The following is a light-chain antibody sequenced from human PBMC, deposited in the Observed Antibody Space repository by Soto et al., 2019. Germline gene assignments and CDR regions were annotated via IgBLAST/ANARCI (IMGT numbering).Light chain of an antibody. CDR3: QQRSYWPLT. CDR1: QSVRSY. V-gene: IGKV3-11*01. Sequence: EIVLTQSPATLSLSPGERATLSCRASQSVRSYLAWYQQKPGQAPRLLIYDASNRATGIPARFSGSGCGTDFTLTISSLEPEDFAVYFCQQRSYWPLTLGVGTKVDIK. J-gene: IGKJ4*01. CDR2: DAS.